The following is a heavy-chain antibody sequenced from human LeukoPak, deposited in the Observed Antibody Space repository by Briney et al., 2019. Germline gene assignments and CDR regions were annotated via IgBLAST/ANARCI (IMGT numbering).Heavy chain of an antibody. J-gene: IGHJ6*03. V-gene: IGHV3-48*01. CDR3: ARGVRRFLEWVSMDV. Sequence: GGSLRLSCAASGFTFSSYSMNWVRQAPGKGLEWVSYISNSSSTIYYADSVKGRFTISRDNAKNSLYLQMNSLRAEDTAVYYCARGVRRFLEWVSMDVWGKGTTVTVSS. CDR2: ISNSSSTI. CDR1: GFTFSSYS. D-gene: IGHD3-3*01.